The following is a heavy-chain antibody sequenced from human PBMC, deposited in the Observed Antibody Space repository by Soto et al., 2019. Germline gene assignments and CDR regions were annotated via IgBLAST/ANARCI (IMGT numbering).Heavy chain of an antibody. V-gene: IGHV3-15*01. CDR1: GFTFSNSW. J-gene: IGHJ4*02. Sequence: EVQLVESGGGLVKPGGSLRLSCAGSGFTFSNSWMSWVRRAPGKGLEWVGRIKSDAYGGAIDYAAPVTGRFTISRDESKHMLCLQMNNLRAEDSAVYSCTTTKGRLEPPTNDFWGQGTPVIVSS. CDR3: TTTKGRLEPPTNDF. CDR2: IKSDAYGGAI. D-gene: IGHD2-8*01.